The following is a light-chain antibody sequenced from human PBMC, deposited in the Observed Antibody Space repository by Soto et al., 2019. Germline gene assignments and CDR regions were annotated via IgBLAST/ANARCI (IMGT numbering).Light chain of an antibody. J-gene: IGKJ1*01. V-gene: IGKV3-15*01. CDR2: GAS. Sequence: IVMTQSTVPLSVSPGGRATLSCKASQSISDTLAWYQQKPGQAPRLLIHGASTRAPGFPARFSGSGSGTDCTLTISSLQSEDVAVYYCQQYGSSPRTLGQGTKVDIK. CDR1: QSISDT. CDR3: QQYGSSPRT.